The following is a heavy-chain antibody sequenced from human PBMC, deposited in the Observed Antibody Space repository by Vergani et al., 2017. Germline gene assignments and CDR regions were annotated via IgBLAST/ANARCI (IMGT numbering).Heavy chain of an antibody. Sequence: QVQLVQSGAEVKKPGSSVKVSCKASGGTFSSYAISWARQAPGQGLEWMGGIIPIFGTANYAQKFQGRVTITADESTSTAYMGLSSLRSEDTAVYYCAREKYYYGSGSYPKRWGYYGMDVWGQGTTVTVSS. CDR3: AREKYYYGSGSYPKRWGYYGMDV. CDR2: IIPIFGTA. J-gene: IGHJ6*02. D-gene: IGHD3-10*01. V-gene: IGHV1-69*12. CDR1: GGTFSSYA.